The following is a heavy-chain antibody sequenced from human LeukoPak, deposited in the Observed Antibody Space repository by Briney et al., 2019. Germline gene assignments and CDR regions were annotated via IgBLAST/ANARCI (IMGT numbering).Heavy chain of an antibody. Sequence: SETLSLTCAVYGGSFSGYYWSWIRQPPGKGLEWIGEINHSGSTNCNPSLKSRVTISVDTSKNQFSLKLSSVTAADTAVYYCASLYTVTTVPWFDPWGQGTLVTVSS. CDR3: ASLYTVTTVPWFDP. D-gene: IGHD4-17*01. J-gene: IGHJ5*02. V-gene: IGHV4-34*01. CDR2: INHSGST. CDR1: GGSFSGYY.